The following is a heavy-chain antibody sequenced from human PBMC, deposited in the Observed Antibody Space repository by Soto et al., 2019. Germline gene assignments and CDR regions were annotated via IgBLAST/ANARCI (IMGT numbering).Heavy chain of an antibody. J-gene: IGHJ4*02. Sequence: GASVKVSCKASGYTFTSYYMHWVRQAPGKGLEWMGIINPSGGSTSYAQKFQGRVTMTRDTSTSTVYMELSSLRSEDTAVYYCARQPPPGADTVTHFDYWGQGTLVTVSS. D-gene: IGHD4-17*01. CDR3: ARQPPPGADTVTHFDY. CDR1: GYTFTSYY. CDR2: INPSGGST. V-gene: IGHV1-46*03.